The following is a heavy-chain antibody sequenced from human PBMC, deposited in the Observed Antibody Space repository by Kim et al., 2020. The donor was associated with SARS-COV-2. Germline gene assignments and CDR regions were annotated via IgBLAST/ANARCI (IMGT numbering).Heavy chain of an antibody. Sequence: GGSLRLSCAASGFTFSSYAMSWVRQAPGKGLEWVSAISGSGGSTYYADSVKGRFTISRDNSKNTLYLQMNSLRAEDTAVYYCAKDDSGWSYYYYGMDVWGQGTTVTVSS. CDR2: ISGSGGST. V-gene: IGHV3-23*01. J-gene: IGHJ6*02. CDR1: GFTFSSYA. D-gene: IGHD6-19*01. CDR3: AKDDSGWSYYYYGMDV.